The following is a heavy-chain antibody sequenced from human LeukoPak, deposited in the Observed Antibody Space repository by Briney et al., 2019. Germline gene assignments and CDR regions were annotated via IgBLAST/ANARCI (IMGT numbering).Heavy chain of an antibody. D-gene: IGHD3-22*01. CDR2: ISSNGGST. CDR3: ARFYDSSGYFDY. J-gene: IGHJ4*02. V-gene: IGHV3-64*01. CDR1: GFTFSSYA. Sequence: GGSLRLSCAASGFTFSSYAMHWVRQAPGKGLEYVSAISSNGGSTYYANSVKGRLTISRDNSKNTLYLQMGSLRAEDMAVYYCARFYDSSGYFDYWGQGTLVTVSS.